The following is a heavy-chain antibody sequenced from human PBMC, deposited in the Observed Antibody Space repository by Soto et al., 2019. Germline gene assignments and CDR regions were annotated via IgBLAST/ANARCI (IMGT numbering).Heavy chain of an antibody. Sequence: GGSLRLSCAASGFTFSSYAISWVRQAPGKGLEWVSAISGSGGSTYYADSVKGRFTISRDNSKNTLYLQMNSLRAEDTAVYYCAKRSRFRELLYIDYWGQGTLVTVSS. CDR3: AKRSRFRELLYIDY. CDR2: ISGSGGST. J-gene: IGHJ4*02. D-gene: IGHD1-26*01. V-gene: IGHV3-23*01. CDR1: GFTFSSYA.